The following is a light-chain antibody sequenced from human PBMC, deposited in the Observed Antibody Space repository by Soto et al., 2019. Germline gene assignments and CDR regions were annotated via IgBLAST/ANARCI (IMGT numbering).Light chain of an antibody. Sequence: DNAIRLSPSSLSASEGDRVTIPCRASQSLNRWLAWYQQKPGKAPKLLIYDASSLQSGVPSRFSGSGSGTEFALTISSLQPDDFTTYYCQVYNTFSWRFGPGTKV. CDR2: DAS. V-gene: IGKV1-5*01. CDR3: QVYNTFSWR. J-gene: IGKJ1*01. CDR1: QSLNRW.